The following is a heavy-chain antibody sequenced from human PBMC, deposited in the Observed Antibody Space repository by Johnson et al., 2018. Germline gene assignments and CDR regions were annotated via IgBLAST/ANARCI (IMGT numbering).Heavy chain of an antibody. V-gene: IGHV4-61*02. CDR1: GGSIDSGSFY. CDR2: IYTSGRT. Sequence: VQLVEPGPGLVKPSQTLSLTCSVSGGSIDSGSFYWTWIRQPAGKGLEWLGRIYTSGRTNYNPSLKSRLTISVDTSRKQFSLKLSSVTAADTAVYYWAGGTYSYSTSHEYFRHGGQGTLGTVSS. D-gene: IGHD6-13*01. CDR3: AGGTYSYSTSHEYFRH. J-gene: IGHJ1*01.